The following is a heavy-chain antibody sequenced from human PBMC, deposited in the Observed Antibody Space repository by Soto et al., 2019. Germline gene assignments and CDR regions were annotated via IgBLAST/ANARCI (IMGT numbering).Heavy chain of an antibody. CDR2: INHSGST. V-gene: IGHV4-34*01. CDR1: GGSFSGYY. Sequence: QVQLQQWGAGLLKPSETLSLTCAVYGGSFSGYYWSWIRQPPGKGLEWIGEINHSGSTNYNPSLKRRVTISVDTSKNQVSLKLSSVTAADTAVYYCARGVAYDYVWGSYRSLWFDPWGQGTLVTVSS. J-gene: IGHJ5*02. CDR3: ARGVAYDYVWGSYRSLWFDP. D-gene: IGHD3-16*02.